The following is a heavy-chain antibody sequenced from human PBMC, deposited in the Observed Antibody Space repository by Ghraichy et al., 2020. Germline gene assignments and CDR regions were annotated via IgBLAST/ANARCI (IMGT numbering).Heavy chain of an antibody. J-gene: IGHJ5*02. V-gene: IGHV3-21*01. CDR3: ARDYYGSGSYYNVWNWFDP. D-gene: IGHD3-10*01. Sequence: GGSLRLSCAASGFTFSSYSMNWVRQAPGKGLECVSSISSSSSYIYYADSVKGRFTISRDNAKNSLYLQMNSLRAEDTAVYYCARDYYGSGSYYNVWNWFDPWGQGTLVTVSS. CDR2: ISSSSSYI. CDR1: GFTFSSYS.